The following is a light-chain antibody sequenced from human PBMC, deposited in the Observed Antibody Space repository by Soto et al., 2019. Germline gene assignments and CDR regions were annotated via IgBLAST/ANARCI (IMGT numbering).Light chain of an antibody. CDR3: QQRNNWPPEFT. CDR1: QSVRSS. CDR2: DSS. Sequence: EIVLTQSPATLSLSPGERATLSCRASQSVRSSLAWYRHKPGQAPRLLIYDSSNRATGIPARFSGSGSGTDFTLTISALEPEDFAVYFCQQRNNWPPEFTFGPGTKVEIK. V-gene: IGKV3-11*01. J-gene: IGKJ3*01.